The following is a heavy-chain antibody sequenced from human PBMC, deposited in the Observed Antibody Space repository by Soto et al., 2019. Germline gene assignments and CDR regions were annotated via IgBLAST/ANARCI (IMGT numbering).Heavy chain of an antibody. D-gene: IGHD3-16*01. Sequence: ETLSLTCTVSGGSVSSANXYWSWIRQPPGKGLEWIGFVYSTGTTNYNPSFKSRLTLSIDTSKKHFSLKLTSLTPADTALYYCARAWGVTGGLAGAFDSWGXGXLVTVS. J-gene: IGHJ4*02. CDR3: ARAWGVTGGLAGAFDS. CDR1: GGSVSSANXY. CDR2: VYSTGTT. V-gene: IGHV4-61*03.